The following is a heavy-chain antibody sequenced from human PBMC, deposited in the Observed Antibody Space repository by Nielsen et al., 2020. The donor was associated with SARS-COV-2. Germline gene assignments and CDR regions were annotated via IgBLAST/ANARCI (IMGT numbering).Heavy chain of an antibody. CDR3: ARDSGYSSSWYQLSVYYYYGMDV. V-gene: IGHV4-59*12. CDR2: IYYSGST. D-gene: IGHD6-13*01. CDR1: GGSIRSYY. Sequence: SETLSLTCTVSGGSIRSYYWSWIRQPPGKGLEWIGYIYYSGSTYYNPSLKSRVTISVDTSKNQFSLKLSSVTAADTAVYYCARDSGYSSSWYQLSVYYYYGMDVWGQGTTVTVSS. J-gene: IGHJ6*02.